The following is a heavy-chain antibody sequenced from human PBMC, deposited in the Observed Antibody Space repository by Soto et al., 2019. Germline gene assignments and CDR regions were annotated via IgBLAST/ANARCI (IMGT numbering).Heavy chain of an antibody. CDR1: GFTFKDAW. J-gene: IGHJ4*02. Sequence: PGGSLRLSCAASGFTFKDAWINWVRQAPGKGLEWVGRIKSKTDGGTTDYAAPVKGRFTISRDDSKNTLYLQMNSLKTEDTAVYYCTTEELQWLVLNWGQGTLVTVSS. CDR2: IKSKTDGGTT. CDR3: TTEELQWLVLN. D-gene: IGHD6-19*01. V-gene: IGHV3-15*07.